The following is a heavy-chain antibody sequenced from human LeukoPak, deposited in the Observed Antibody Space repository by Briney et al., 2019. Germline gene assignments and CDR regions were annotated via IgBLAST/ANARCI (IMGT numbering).Heavy chain of an antibody. Sequence: PSETPSLTCTVSGGSISSYYWSWIRQPPGKGLEWIGYIYYSGSTNYNPSLKSRVTISVDTSKNQFSLKLSSVTAADTAVYYCARTYHYDSSGLDAFDIWGQGTMVTVSS. CDR3: ARTYHYDSSGLDAFDI. J-gene: IGHJ3*02. D-gene: IGHD3-22*01. CDR1: GGSISSYY. V-gene: IGHV4-59*01. CDR2: IYYSGST.